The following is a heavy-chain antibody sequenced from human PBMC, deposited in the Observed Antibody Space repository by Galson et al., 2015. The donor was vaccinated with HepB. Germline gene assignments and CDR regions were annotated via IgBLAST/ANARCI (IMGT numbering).Heavy chain of an antibody. CDR3: ARTYYYDSTAPFDP. CDR2: IYYSGST. J-gene: IGHJ5*02. Sequence: TLSLTCAVSGGSISSGGYSWSWIRQPPGKGLEWIGYIYYSGSTYYNPSLKSRVTISVDTSKNQFSLKLSSVTAADTAVYYCARTYYYDSTAPFDPWGQGTLVTVSS. CDR1: GGSISSGGYS. D-gene: IGHD3-22*01. V-gene: IGHV4-30-4*07.